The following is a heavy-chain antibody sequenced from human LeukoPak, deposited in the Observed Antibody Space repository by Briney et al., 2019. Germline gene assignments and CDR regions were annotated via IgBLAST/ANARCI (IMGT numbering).Heavy chain of an antibody. Sequence: GGSLRLSCAASGFIFSSYVMNWVRQAPGKGLEWVSTISSGGGSTYYADSVKGRFTISRDNSKNTLYLQMNSLRAEDTAVYYCAKDKAAGTFDSWGQGTLVTVSS. J-gene: IGHJ4*02. V-gene: IGHV3-23*01. D-gene: IGHD6-13*01. CDR2: ISSGGGST. CDR1: GFIFSSYV. CDR3: AKDKAAGTFDS.